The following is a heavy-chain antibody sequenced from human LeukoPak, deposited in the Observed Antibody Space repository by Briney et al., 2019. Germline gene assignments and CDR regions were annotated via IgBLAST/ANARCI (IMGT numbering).Heavy chain of an antibody. J-gene: IGHJ6*03. V-gene: IGHV3-23*01. D-gene: IGHD6-13*01. Sequence: GGSLRLSCAASAFTFSNYAMIWVRQAPGKGLEWVSSISGDGSDIYYADSVKGRFTISRDKSKNTLYVQMNSLRAEDTAVYYCAKSAGYYDYSSMTVWGKGVTVSASS. CDR2: ISGDGSDI. CDR1: AFTFSNYA. CDR3: AKSAGYYDYSSMTV.